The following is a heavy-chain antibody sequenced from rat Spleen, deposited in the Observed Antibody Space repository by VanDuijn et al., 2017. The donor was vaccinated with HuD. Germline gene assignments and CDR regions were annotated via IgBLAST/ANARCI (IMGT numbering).Heavy chain of an antibody. Sequence: EVQLVESGGGLVQPGRSLKLSCIASGFTFNNYWMTWVRQAPGKGLEWVASITNTGGSTYYPDSVKGRFSVSRENVKSTLYLQMNSLRSEDTATYYCTTTRVPGYWGQGVMVTVSS. CDR2: ITNTGGST. CDR1: GFTFNNYW. V-gene: IGHV5-31*01. D-gene: IGHD1-4*01. J-gene: IGHJ2*01. CDR3: TTTRVPGY.